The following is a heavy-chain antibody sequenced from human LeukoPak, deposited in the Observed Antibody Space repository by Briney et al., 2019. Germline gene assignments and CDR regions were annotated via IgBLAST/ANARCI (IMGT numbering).Heavy chain of an antibody. J-gene: IGHJ4*02. CDR2: ISGSGVST. Sequence: GGSLRLSCAASGFTFSSYAMSWVRQAPGKGLEWVSAISGSGVSTHYADSVKGRFTISRDNSRDTVYLQINSLRAEDTAVYYCAKYLGGYSYVDYWGQGTLVTVSS. CDR3: AKYLGGYSYVDY. V-gene: IGHV3-23*01. CDR1: GFTFSSYA. D-gene: IGHD5-18*01.